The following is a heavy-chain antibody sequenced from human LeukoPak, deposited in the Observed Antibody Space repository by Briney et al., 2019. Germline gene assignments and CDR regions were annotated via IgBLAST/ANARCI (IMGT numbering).Heavy chain of an antibody. Sequence: GGSLRLSCAASGFTFSSYWMSWVRQAQGKGLEWVANIKQDGSEKYYVDSVKGRFTISRDNAKNSLYLQMNSLRAEDTAVYYCARDLGDCSSTSCYYYYYMDVWGKGTTVTVSS. CDR2: IKQDGSEK. V-gene: IGHV3-7*01. J-gene: IGHJ6*03. CDR1: GFTFSSYW. D-gene: IGHD2-2*01. CDR3: ARDLGDCSSTSCYYYYYMDV.